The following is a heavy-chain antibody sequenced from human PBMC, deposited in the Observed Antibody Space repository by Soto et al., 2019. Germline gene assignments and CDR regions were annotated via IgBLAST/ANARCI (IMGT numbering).Heavy chain of an antibody. V-gene: IGHV1-69*02. J-gene: IGHJ4*02. Sequence: ASVKVSCKASGGTFSSYTISWVRQAPGQGLEWMGRIIPILGIANYAQKFQGRVTITGDKSASTAYMELSSLRSEDTAVYYCARGVVVVVAATSPIDYGGQGTLVTVSS. CDR3: ARGVVVVVAATSPIDY. CDR2: IIPILGIA. D-gene: IGHD2-15*01. CDR1: GGTFSSYT.